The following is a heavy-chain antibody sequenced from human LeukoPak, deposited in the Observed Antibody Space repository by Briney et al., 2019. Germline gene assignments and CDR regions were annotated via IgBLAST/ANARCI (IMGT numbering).Heavy chain of an antibody. D-gene: IGHD4-11*01. CDR3: ATSTVTTPFDY. CDR2: ISSDGDKK. Sequence: GGSLRLSCAASGFTFSTYAMHWVRQAPGKGLEWVAVISSDGDKKYYADSVKGRFAVSRDNSKNTLYLQMNSLRAEDTAVYYCATSTVTTPFDYWGQGTLVTVSS. CDR1: GFTFSTYA. V-gene: IGHV3-30*09. J-gene: IGHJ4*02.